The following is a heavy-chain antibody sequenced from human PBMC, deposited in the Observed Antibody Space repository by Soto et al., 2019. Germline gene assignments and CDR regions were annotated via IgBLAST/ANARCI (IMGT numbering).Heavy chain of an antibody. V-gene: IGHV3-74*01. CDR1: GFTFSNYW. D-gene: IGHD2-15*01. CDR3: ARGDCVGGPCYSLAGSFYYYMDV. J-gene: IGHJ6*03. Sequence: EVQLVESGGGLVQPGGSLRLSCAASGFTFSNYWMYWVRQAPGKWLVWVSRINSDGSVSSYADSVKGRLTISRDNVKNTLYLQMDSLRAEDTAVYYCARGDCVGGPCYSLAGSFYYYMDVWGKGTTVTVFS. CDR2: INSDGSVS.